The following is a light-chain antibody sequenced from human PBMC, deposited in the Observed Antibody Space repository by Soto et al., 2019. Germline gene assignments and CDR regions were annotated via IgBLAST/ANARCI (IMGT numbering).Light chain of an antibody. V-gene: IGKV3-15*01. Sequence: EILMTQSPATLSLCPGERATLSCRASQSVASNLAWYQQRRGQAPRLLIYGASSRATGIPARFSGSGSGTEFTLTISSLQSEDFAVYYCQQYDSWPPLTFGGGTKVEIK. CDR1: QSVASN. J-gene: IGKJ4*01. CDR3: QQYDSWPPLT. CDR2: GAS.